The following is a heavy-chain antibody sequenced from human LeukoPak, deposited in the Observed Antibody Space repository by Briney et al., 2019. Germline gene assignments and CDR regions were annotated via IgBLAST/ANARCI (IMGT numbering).Heavy chain of an antibody. Sequence: GGSLRLSCAASGFTFSTYALTWVRQAPGKGLEWVSAISGSGGSTYYADSVKGRFTISRDNSKNTLYLQMNSLRAEDTAVYYCAKRQHWGQLAHDAFDIWGQGTMVTVSS. V-gene: IGHV3-23*01. CDR1: GFTFSTYA. J-gene: IGHJ3*02. D-gene: IGHD6-13*01. CDR3: AKRQHWGQLAHDAFDI. CDR2: ISGSGGST.